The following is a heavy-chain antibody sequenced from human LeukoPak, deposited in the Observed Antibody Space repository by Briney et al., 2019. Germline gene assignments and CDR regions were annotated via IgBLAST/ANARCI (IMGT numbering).Heavy chain of an antibody. CDR1: GFTFSSYS. CDR2: ISSSSSYI. D-gene: IGHD3-3*01. Sequence: GGSLRLSCAASGFTFSSYSMNWVRQAPGKGLEWVSSISSSSSYIYYADSVKGRFTISRDNAKNSLYLQMNSLRAEDTAVHYCARSSYYDFWSAHDAFDIWGQGTMVTVSS. J-gene: IGHJ3*02. V-gene: IGHV3-21*01. CDR3: ARSSYYDFWSAHDAFDI.